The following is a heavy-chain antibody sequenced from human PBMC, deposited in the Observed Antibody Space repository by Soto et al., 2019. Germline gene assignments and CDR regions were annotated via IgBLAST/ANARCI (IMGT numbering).Heavy chain of an antibody. Sequence: GASVKVSCKASGGTFSTYTISWVRQAPGQGLEWMGRIIPILGRPNYAQKFQGRVTITADKSTSTAYMELSSLRSEDTAVYYCARATGSSSWYQLAYWGQGTLVTVSS. CDR2: IIPILGRP. CDR3: ARATGSSSWYQLAY. CDR1: GGTFSTYT. D-gene: IGHD6-13*01. J-gene: IGHJ4*02. V-gene: IGHV1-69*08.